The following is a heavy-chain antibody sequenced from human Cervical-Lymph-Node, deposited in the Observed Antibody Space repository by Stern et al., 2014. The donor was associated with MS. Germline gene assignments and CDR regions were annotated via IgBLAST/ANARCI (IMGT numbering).Heavy chain of an antibody. V-gene: IGHV1-18*01. Sequence: QVQLVQSGGEVKKPGASVKVSCKASGYTFTDYGIVWARQAPGQGLEWVGWSTDYNGNKNYAQQFQGRVTLTTDASTGTAYMDLRNLSSDDTAMYYCARDRVDGYWYFDLWGRGTLVTVSS. CDR2: STDYNGNK. CDR1: GYTFTDYG. J-gene: IGHJ2*01. CDR3: ARDRVDGYWYFDL. D-gene: IGHD5-12*01.